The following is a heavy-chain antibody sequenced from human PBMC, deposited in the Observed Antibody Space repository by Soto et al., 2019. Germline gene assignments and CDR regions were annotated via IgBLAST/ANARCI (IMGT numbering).Heavy chain of an antibody. Sequence: GASVKVSCKASGYTFFNYGITWLRQAPGQGLEWMGWSSTYNSNTIYAQKVQGRVTMTTDTSTSTAYMELRSLRSDDTAIYYCAREFSSGWYLDYWGQGTPVTVSS. CDR2: SSTYNSNT. V-gene: IGHV1-18*01. CDR3: AREFSSGWYLDY. D-gene: IGHD6-19*01. CDR1: GYTFFNYG. J-gene: IGHJ4*02.